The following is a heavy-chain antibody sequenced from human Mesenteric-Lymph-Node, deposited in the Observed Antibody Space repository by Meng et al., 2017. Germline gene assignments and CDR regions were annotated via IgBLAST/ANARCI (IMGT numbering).Heavy chain of an antibody. CDR1: GGSISGSNW. D-gene: IGHD5-18*01. J-gene: IGHJ4*02. CDR2: IYYTGST. V-gene: IGHV4-4*02. CDR3: ARATAMVPRYYFDY. Sequence: QVNLEESGPGLVKPSGTLSLTCAVSGGSISGSNWWSWIRQPPGKGLEWIGDIYYTGSTYYNPSLKSRVTMSVDTSKNQFSLKLSSVTAADTAVYYCARATAMVPRYYFDYWGQGTLVTVSS.